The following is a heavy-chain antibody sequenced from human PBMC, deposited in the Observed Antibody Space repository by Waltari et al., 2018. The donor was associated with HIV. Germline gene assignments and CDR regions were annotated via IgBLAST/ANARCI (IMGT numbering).Heavy chain of an antibody. V-gene: IGHV3-9*01. Sequence: EVQLVESGGGLVQPGRSLRISCAASGLTFDDYAMHWVRPAPGKGLEWVSGISWNSGSIGYADSVKGRFTISRDNAKNSLYLQMNSLRAEDTALYYCAKGGSMIVDYAFDIWGQGTMVTVSS. CDR1: GLTFDDYA. J-gene: IGHJ3*02. D-gene: IGHD3-22*01. CDR2: ISWNSGSI. CDR3: AKGGSMIVDYAFDI.